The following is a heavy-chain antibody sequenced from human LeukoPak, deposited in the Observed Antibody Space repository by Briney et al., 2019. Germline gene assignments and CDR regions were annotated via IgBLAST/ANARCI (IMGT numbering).Heavy chain of an antibody. D-gene: IGHD2-2*02. V-gene: IGHV3-48*01. Sequence: GGSLRLSCAASGFTFSSYSMNWVRQAPGKGLEWVSYISSSSSTIYYADSVKGRFTISRDNAKNSLYLQMNSLRAEDTAMYYCAKGMRHCDSTSCYSFHPPDYWGQGTLVTVSS. CDR3: AKGMRHCDSTSCYSFHPPDY. J-gene: IGHJ4*02. CDR2: ISSSSSTI. CDR1: GFTFSSYS.